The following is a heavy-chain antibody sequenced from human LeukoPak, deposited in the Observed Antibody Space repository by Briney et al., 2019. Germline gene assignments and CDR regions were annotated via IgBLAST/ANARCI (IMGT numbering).Heavy chain of an antibody. J-gene: IGHJ4*02. D-gene: IGHD1-26*01. Sequence: EASMKVSCKASGYTFNSYSVSWVRQAPGQGLEWMGWISTYNGNTNYSQKLQGRVTMTTDTSTSTAYMELRSLRSDDTAVYYCARDRVVKWELLSYYFDYWGQGTLVTVSS. CDR3: ARDRVVKWELLSYYFDY. CDR2: ISTYNGNT. V-gene: IGHV1-18*01. CDR1: GYTFNSYS.